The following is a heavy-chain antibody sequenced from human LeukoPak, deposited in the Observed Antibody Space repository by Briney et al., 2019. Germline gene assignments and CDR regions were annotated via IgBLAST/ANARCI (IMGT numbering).Heavy chain of an antibody. Sequence: ASVKVSCKASGYTFTGYYMHWVRQAPGQGLEWMGRINPNSGGTNYAQKFQGRVTMTRDTSISTAYIELSRLRSDDTAVYYCARGGICSSTSCPTIYYMDVWGKGTTVTVSS. CDR1: GYTFTGYY. J-gene: IGHJ6*03. CDR2: INPNSGGT. V-gene: IGHV1-2*06. CDR3: ARGGICSSTSCPTIYYMDV. D-gene: IGHD2-2*01.